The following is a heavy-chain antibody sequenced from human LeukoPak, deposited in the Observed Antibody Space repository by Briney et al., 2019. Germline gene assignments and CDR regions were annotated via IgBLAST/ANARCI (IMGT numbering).Heavy chain of an antibody. D-gene: IGHD6-13*01. CDR2: IFYSGRT. V-gene: IGHV4-39*07. J-gene: IGHJ4*02. CDR1: GGSISSSTYY. Sequence: SETQSLTCTVSGGSISSSTYYWGWIRQPPGKGLEWIGSIFYSGRTYYNPSLKSRVTMSVDTSKNQFSLRLSSVNAADTAVYYCARDILATSIAAPYYWGQGTLVTVSS. CDR3: ARDILATSIAAPYY.